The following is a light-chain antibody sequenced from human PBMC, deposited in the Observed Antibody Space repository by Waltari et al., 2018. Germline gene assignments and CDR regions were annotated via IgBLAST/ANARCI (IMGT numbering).Light chain of an antibody. J-gene: IGKJ2*01. CDR2: AAS. CDR3: QQYYSYPYT. Sequence: AIRMTQSPSSLPASPGDRVPITCRASQGISSYLAWYQQKPGKAPKLLIYAASTLQSGVPSRFSGSGSGTDFTLTISCLQSEDFATYYCQQYYSYPYTFGQGTKLEIK. CDR1: QGISSY. V-gene: IGKV1-8*01.